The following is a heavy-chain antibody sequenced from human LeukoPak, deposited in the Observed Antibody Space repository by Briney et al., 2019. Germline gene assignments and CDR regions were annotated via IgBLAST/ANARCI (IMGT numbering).Heavy chain of an antibody. V-gene: IGHV4-30-4*08. CDR2: IYYGGST. J-gene: IGHJ5*02. CDR1: GGSIGSGDYY. Sequence: SETLSLTCTVSGGSIGSGDYYWSWIRQPPGKGLEWIGYIYYGGSTYYNPSLKSRITISVNTSKSQFSLKLSSVTAADTAVYYCARGLFGYCSSTSCYRWFDPWGQGTLVTVSS. CDR3: ARGLFGYCSSTSCYRWFDP. D-gene: IGHD2-2*03.